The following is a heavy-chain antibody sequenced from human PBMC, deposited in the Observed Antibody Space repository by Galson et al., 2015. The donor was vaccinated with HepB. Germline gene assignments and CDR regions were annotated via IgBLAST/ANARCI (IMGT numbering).Heavy chain of an antibody. D-gene: IGHD7-27*01. CDR1: GFTFSSYS. CDR2: ISSSSSTI. J-gene: IGHJ4*02. V-gene: IGHV3-48*02. CDR3: ARGRLNGDLNY. Sequence: SLRLSCAASGFTFSSYSMNWVRQAPGKGLEWVSYISSSSSTIYYADSVKGRFTISRDNAKNSLFLQMSSLRDEDTAVYYCARGRLNGDLNYWGQGTMVTVSS.